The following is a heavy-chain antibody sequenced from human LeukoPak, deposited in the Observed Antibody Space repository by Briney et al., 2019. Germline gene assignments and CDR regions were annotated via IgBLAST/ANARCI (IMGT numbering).Heavy chain of an antibody. Sequence: GGSLRLSCAASGFPFSDYSLNWVRQAPGKGLEWVSSISRSGSYIYYADSVEGRFTISRDDAKKLLYLQMNSLRAEDTAVYFCAKRGVVIRVVLVGFHKEAYYFDSWGQGALVTVSS. CDR2: ISRSGSYI. J-gene: IGHJ4*02. D-gene: IGHD3-10*01. CDR1: GFPFSDYS. V-gene: IGHV3-21*04. CDR3: AKRGVVIRVVLVGFHKEAYYFDS.